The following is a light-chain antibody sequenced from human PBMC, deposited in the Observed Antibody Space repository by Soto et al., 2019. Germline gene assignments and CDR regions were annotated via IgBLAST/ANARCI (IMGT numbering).Light chain of an antibody. CDR3: SSYTSDTSPYV. CDR1: SSDVGGYNY. J-gene: IGLJ1*01. Sequence: QSALTQPASVSGSPGQSITISCTGTSSDVGGYNYVSWYQLHPGKAPKLIIYEVNNRPSGLSNRFSGSKSGNTASLTISGLQAEDEGDYYCSSYTSDTSPYVFGTGTMVTVL. CDR2: EVN. V-gene: IGLV2-14*01.